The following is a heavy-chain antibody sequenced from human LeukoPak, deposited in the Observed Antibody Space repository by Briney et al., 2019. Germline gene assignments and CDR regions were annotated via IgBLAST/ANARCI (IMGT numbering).Heavy chain of an antibody. CDR3: ASEGSSPDFDD. CDR2: IKQDGTEK. D-gene: IGHD6-6*01. Sequence: GGALRVSCAPCGCSFNNYLIMWVHQAPGKGLKWVAHIKQDGTEKYYVDSVKGRFTISRDNAKNSLFLQMTSPRAEDTAVYYCASEGSSPDFDDRGHGTLVTVSS. CDR1: GCSFNNYL. J-gene: IGHJ4*01. V-gene: IGHV3-7*01.